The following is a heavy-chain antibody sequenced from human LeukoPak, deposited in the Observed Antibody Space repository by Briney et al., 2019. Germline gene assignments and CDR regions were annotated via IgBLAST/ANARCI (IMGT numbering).Heavy chain of an antibody. J-gene: IGHJ3*02. CDR1: GGSISSYY. Sequence: PSETLSLTCTVSGGSISSYYWSWTRQPPGKGLEWIGYIYYSGSTNYNPSLKSRVTISVDTSKNQFSLKLSSVTAADTAVYYCARDLTSDAFDIWGQGTMVTVSS. V-gene: IGHV4-59*01. D-gene: IGHD6-6*01. CDR2: IYYSGST. CDR3: ARDLTSDAFDI.